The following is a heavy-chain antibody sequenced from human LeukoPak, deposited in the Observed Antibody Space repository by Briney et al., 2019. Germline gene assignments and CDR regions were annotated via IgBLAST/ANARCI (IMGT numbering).Heavy chain of an antibody. CDR3: ARWRWQQSEFDL. J-gene: IGHJ4*02. D-gene: IGHD5-24*01. CDR1: GFSFSSYH. Sequence: GGSLRLSCVASGFSFSSYHMSWVRQAPGKGLGCVAHIFPDGHQESCDASVRGRFTVSRDNTKNSVFLQMNSLRVEDTAIYYCARWRWQQSEFDLWGQGALVTVSS. V-gene: IGHV3-7*01. CDR2: IFPDGHQE.